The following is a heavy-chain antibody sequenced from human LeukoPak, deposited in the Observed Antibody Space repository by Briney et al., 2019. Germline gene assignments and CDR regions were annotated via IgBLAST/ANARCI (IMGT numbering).Heavy chain of an antibody. CDR3: ARSRRVREHEFNY. CDR2: IDWNGGTT. J-gene: IGHJ4*02. Sequence: GGSLRVSRIPSRFIFDEYGISWVRQAPRKGLEWVSGIDWNGGTTGYADSVKGGFTISRDNAKNSLYLQRNSLTAEDTAVYYCARSRRVREHEFNYRGQGTLVTVSS. CDR1: RFIFDEYG. D-gene: IGHD1-26*01. V-gene: IGHV3-20*04.